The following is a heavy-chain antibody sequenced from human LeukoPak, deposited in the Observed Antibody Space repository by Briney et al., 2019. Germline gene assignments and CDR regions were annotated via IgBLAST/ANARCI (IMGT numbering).Heavy chain of an antibody. D-gene: IGHD3-22*01. V-gene: IGHV4-59*08. J-gene: IGHJ3*02. CDR1: GGPISSYY. CDR3: ARANYYDSSGYSRGAFDI. CDR2: IYYSGST. Sequence: SETLSLTCTVSGGPISSYYWSWIRQPPGKGLEWIGYIYYSGSTNYNPSLKSRVTISVDTSKNQFSLKLSSVTAADTAVYYCARANYYDSSGYSRGAFDIWGQGTMVTVSS.